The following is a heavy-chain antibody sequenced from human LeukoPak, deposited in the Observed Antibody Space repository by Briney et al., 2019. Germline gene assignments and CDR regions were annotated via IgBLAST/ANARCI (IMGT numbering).Heavy chain of an antibody. J-gene: IGHJ5*02. CDR2: ISSSGSTI. Sequence: GGSLRLSCAASGFTFSDYYMSWIRQAPGKGLEWVSYISSSGSTIYYADSVKGRFTISRDNAKNSLYLQMNSLRAEDTAVYYCARLRDGYCSGGSCHRWFDPWGQGTLVTVSS. CDR3: ARLRDGYCSGGSCHRWFDP. CDR1: GFTFSDYY. D-gene: IGHD2-15*01. V-gene: IGHV3-11*01.